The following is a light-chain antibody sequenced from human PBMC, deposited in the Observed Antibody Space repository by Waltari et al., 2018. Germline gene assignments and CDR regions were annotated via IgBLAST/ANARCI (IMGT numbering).Light chain of an antibody. J-gene: IGKJ1*01. V-gene: IGKV1-39*01. CDR2: AAT. CDR1: QSTDIY. CDR3: QQSYSTRWT. Sequence: DIQMTQSPSSLSASVGDRVTITCRTSQSTDIYLHWYQQKAGKAPRLLIYAATHLQNGVPSRFSGSGSETDFTLTISSLQPEDFATYYCQQSYSTRWTFGQGTVVELK.